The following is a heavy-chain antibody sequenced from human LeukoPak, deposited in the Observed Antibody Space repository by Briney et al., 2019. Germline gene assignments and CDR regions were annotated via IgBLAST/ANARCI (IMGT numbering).Heavy chain of an antibody. CDR3: ARVTSTYYYMDV. CDR1: GFTFSTYW. Sequence: GGPLRLSCAASGFTFSTYWMNWYRQAPGKGLEWVSVIYSGGSTYYADSVKGRFTISRDNSKNTLYLQMNSLRAEDTAVYYCARVTSTYYYMDVWGEGTTVTVSS. CDR2: IYSGGST. D-gene: IGHD3-10*01. J-gene: IGHJ6*03. V-gene: IGHV3-53*01.